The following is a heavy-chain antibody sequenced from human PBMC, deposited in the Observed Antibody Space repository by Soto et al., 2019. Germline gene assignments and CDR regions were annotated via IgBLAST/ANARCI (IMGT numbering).Heavy chain of an antibody. D-gene: IGHD3-16*01. CDR2: IKSKSDGETT. CDR3: TTQGGGDDIYFDY. Sequence: EVQLVESGGGLVQPGGSLRLSCAASGFSFSDAWMIWVRQAPGKGLQWVGRIKSKSDGETTDYAAPVKGRFAISRDDYKKTVYLRMNSQKTEDTATYYCTTQGGGDDIYFDYWGQGTLVAVSS. J-gene: IGHJ4*02. V-gene: IGHV3-15*01. CDR1: GFSFSDAW.